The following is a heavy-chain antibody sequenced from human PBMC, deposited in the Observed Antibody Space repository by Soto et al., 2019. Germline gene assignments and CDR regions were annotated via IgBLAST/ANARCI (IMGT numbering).Heavy chain of an antibody. CDR2: IYSGGST. CDR1: GFTVSSNY. Sequence: EVQLVESGGGLVQPGGSLRLSCAASGFTVSSNYMSWVRQAPGKGLEWVSVIYSGGSTYYADSVKGRFTISRDNSKNTPYLQMNSLRAEDTAVYYCARVLWDYIWGSYRYYYFDYWGQGTLVTVSS. D-gene: IGHD3-16*02. V-gene: IGHV3-66*01. CDR3: ARVLWDYIWGSYRYYYFDY. J-gene: IGHJ4*02.